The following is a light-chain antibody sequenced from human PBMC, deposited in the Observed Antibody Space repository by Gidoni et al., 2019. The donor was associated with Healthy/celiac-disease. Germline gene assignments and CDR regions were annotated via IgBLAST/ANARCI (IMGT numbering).Light chain of an antibody. J-gene: IGLJ2*01. CDR2: EVS. CDR3: SSYTSSSNVV. Sequence: QSPLTQPASLSVSPGQSITISCTGTSSDVGGYNYFSWYQQHPGKAPKLMIYEVSNRPSGVSNRFSGSKSGNTASLTISGLQAEDEADYYCSSYTSSSNVVFGGGTKLTVL. CDR1: SSDVGGYNY. V-gene: IGLV2-14*01.